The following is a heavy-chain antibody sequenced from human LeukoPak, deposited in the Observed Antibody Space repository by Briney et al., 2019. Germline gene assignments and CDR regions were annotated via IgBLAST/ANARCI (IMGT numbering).Heavy chain of an antibody. D-gene: IGHD5-12*01. CDR1: GGSFSGYY. Sequence: SETLSLTCAVYGGSFSGYYWSWMRQPPGKGLEWIGEINHSGSTNYNPSLKSRVTISVDTSKNQFSLKLSSVTAADTAVYYCARRGYGGPFDYWGQGTLVTVSS. CDR3: ARRGYGGPFDY. CDR2: INHSGST. J-gene: IGHJ4*02. V-gene: IGHV4-34*01.